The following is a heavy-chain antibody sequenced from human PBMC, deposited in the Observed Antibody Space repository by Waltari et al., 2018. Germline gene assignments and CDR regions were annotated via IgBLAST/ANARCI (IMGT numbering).Heavy chain of an antibody. CDR1: GLPFSEAW. CDR3: TSRDV. J-gene: IGHJ6*04. Sequence: EVQLVESGGGLVKPGGSLRLSCAASGLPFSEAWMIWVRQAPGKGLEWVGHIKSQSDGGTAVYAAPVKGRFTISRDESKKTLVMQMNSLKTEDTAVYYCTSRDVWGNGTTVTISS. V-gene: IGHV3-15*05. CDR2: IKSQSDGGTA.